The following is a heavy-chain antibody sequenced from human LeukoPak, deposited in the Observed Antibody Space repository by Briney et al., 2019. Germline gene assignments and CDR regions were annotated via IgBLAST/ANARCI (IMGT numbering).Heavy chain of an antibody. CDR1: GFTFSGYS. Sequence: GGTLRLSCAASGFTFSGYSMNWVREAPGKGLEWVSSISISSSYIYYADSVKGRFTISRDNAKNSLYLQMNSLRAEDTAVYYCARDLYYYDSSGYYPGAFDIWGQGTMVTVSS. V-gene: IGHV3-21*01. D-gene: IGHD3-22*01. CDR2: ISISSSYI. J-gene: IGHJ3*02. CDR3: ARDLYYYDSSGYYPGAFDI.